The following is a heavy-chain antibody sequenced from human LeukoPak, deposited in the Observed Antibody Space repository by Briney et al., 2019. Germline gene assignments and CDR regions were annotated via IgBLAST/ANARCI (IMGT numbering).Heavy chain of an antibody. J-gene: IGHJ6*02. V-gene: IGHV4-39*07. CDR3: ARSAAIADYYYYYGMDV. Sequence: PSETLSLTCTVSGGSISSSSYYWGWIRQPPGKGLEWIGSIYYSGSTYYNPSLKSRVTISVDTSKNQFSLRLSSVTAADSAVYYCARSAAIADYYYYYGMDVWGQGTTVTVSS. D-gene: IGHD2-2*01. CDR2: IYYSGST. CDR1: GGSISSSSYY.